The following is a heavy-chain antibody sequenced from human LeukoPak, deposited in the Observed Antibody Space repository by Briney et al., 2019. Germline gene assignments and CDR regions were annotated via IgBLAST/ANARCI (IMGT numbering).Heavy chain of an antibody. J-gene: IGHJ6*03. V-gene: IGHV3-66*01. CDR1: GFTVSSNH. CDR2: IYSGGST. CDR3: ARYAAGVRGYYYYYMDV. D-gene: IGHD3-10*01. Sequence: PGGSLRLSCAASGFTVSSNHMSWVRQAPGKGLEWVSVIYSGGSTYYADSVKGRFTISRDNSKNTSYLQMNSLRAEDTAVYYCARYAAGVRGYYYYYMDVWGKGTTVTISS.